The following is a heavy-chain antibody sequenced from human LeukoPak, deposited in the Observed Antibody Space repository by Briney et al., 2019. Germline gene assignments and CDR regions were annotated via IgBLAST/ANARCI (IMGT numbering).Heavy chain of an antibody. J-gene: IGHJ4*02. D-gene: IGHD6-13*01. V-gene: IGHV4-38-2*02. CDR1: GYSISSGYY. CDR3: ARAVIAAAGIAAD. Sequence: TSETLSLTCTVSGYSISSGYYWGWIRQPPGKWLEWIGSIYHSGSTYYNPSLKSRVTISVDTSKNQFSLKLSSVTAADTAVYYCARAVIAAAGIAADWGQGTLVTVSS. CDR2: IYHSGST.